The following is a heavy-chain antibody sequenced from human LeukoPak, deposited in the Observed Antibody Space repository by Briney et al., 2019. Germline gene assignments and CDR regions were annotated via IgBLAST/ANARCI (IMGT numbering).Heavy chain of an antibody. CDR2: INAGNGNT. J-gene: IGHJ3*02. CDR1: GYTFTSYA. Sequence: ASVKVSCKASGYTFTSYAMHWVRQAPGQRLEWMGWINAGNGNTKYSQKFQGRVTMTTDTSTSTVYMELRSLRSDDTALYYCARGDDAFDIWGQGTMVTVSS. CDR3: ARGDDAFDI. V-gene: IGHV1-3*01.